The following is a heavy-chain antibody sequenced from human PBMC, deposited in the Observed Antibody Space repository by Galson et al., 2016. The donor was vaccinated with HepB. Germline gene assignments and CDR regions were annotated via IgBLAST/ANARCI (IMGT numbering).Heavy chain of an antibody. CDR3: AVRYSSIWYFQH. V-gene: IGHV3-23*01. Sequence: SLRLSCAASGFTLSNSAMSWVRQAPGKGLEWVSTISDSGGSTYYADSVKDRFTISRDNSKNTLYLQMNSLGAEDTAIYYCAVRYSSIWYFQHWGRGSLVSVSS. CDR2: ISDSGGST. J-gene: IGHJ1*01. CDR1: GFTLSNSA. D-gene: IGHD6-13*01.